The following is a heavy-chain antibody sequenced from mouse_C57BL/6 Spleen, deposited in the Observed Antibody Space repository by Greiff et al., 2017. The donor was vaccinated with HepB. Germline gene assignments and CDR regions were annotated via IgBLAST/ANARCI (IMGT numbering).Heavy chain of an antibody. Sequence: VQLKQSGAELVRPGASVKLSCTASGFNIKDDYMHWVKQRPEQGLEWIGWIDPENGDTEYASKFQGKATITADTSSNTAYLQLSSLTSEDTAVYYCSYYDYDGWYFDVWGTGTTVTVAS. J-gene: IGHJ1*03. CDR2: IDPENGDT. V-gene: IGHV14-4*01. CDR3: SYYDYDGWYFDV. CDR1: GFNIKDDY. D-gene: IGHD2-4*01.